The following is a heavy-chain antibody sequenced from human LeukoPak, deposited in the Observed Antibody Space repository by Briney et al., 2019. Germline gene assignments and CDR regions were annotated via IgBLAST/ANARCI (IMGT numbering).Heavy chain of an antibody. J-gene: IGHJ4*02. CDR1: GFAVSSNY. Sequence: PGGSLRLSCAASGFAVSSNYMSWVRQAPGKGLEWVSVIYSGGSTYYADSVKGRITISRDNSKNMLYLQMNSLRAEDTAVYHCARASGGYYDSSGSFDYWGQGTLVTVSS. CDR3: ARASGGYYDSSGSFDY. V-gene: IGHV3-53*01. CDR2: IYSGGST. D-gene: IGHD3-22*01.